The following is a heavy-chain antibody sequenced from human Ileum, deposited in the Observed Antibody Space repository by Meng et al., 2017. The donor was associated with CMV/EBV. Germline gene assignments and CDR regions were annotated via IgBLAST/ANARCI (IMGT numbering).Heavy chain of an antibody. D-gene: IGHD2-2*01. V-gene: IGHV1-2*02. Sequence: TFTGYYMHWVRQAPGQGLEWMGWINPNSGGTNYAQKFQGRVTMTRDTSISTAYMELSRLRSDDTAVYYCARVSKYCSSTSCLDAFDIWGQGTMVTVSS. CDR2: INPNSGGT. CDR3: ARVSKYCSSTSCLDAFDI. CDR1: TFTGYY. J-gene: IGHJ3*02.